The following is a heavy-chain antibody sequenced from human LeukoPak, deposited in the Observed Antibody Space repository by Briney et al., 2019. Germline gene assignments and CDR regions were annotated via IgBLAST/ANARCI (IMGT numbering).Heavy chain of an antibody. D-gene: IGHD4-17*01. V-gene: IGHV3-30*02. CDR3: AKGMNDSGVFYYMDV. Sequence: GGSLRLSCAASGFTFGDYGMSWVRQAPGKGLEWVAFIRCNGNSKECADSVTGRFTISRANGKNTLYLQMNSLRAEDKAVYFCAKGMNDSGVFYYMDVWGKGTTVTVSS. J-gene: IGHJ6*03. CDR2: IRCNGNSK. CDR1: GFTFGDYG.